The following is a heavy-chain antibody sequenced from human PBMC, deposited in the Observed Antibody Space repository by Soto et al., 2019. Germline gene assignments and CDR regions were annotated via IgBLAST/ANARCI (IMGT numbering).Heavy chain of an antibody. CDR3: ARDLDGSGSYYTDY. Sequence: ASVKVSCKASGYVFIGYGISWVRQAPGQGLEWMGWISRRNGNTNYAQKFQGRVTMTTDASTSTAYVELRSLRSDDTAVYYCARDLDGSGSYYTDYWGQGTLVTVSS. CDR2: ISRRNGNT. D-gene: IGHD3-10*01. J-gene: IGHJ4*02. V-gene: IGHV1-18*01. CDR1: GYVFIGYG.